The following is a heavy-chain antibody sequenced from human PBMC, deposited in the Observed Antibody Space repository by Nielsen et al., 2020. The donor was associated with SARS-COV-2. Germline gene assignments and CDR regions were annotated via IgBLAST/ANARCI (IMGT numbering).Heavy chain of an antibody. Sequence: GGSLRLSCTTSGLTFSSSIMAWVRQAPGKGLEWCSSIHGSGDETHYAGFAKGRFTISRDNSQNTVYLQTNSLRAEDTAIYYCAKEVWFGELLTLDYWGQGALVTVSS. CDR3: AKEVWFGELLTLDY. CDR1: GLTFSSSI. CDR2: IHGSGDET. V-gene: IGHV3-23*01. D-gene: IGHD3-10*01. J-gene: IGHJ4*02.